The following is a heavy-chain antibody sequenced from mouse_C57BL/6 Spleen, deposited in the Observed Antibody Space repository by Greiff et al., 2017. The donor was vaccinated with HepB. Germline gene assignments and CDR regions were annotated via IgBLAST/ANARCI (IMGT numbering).Heavy chain of an antibody. CDR1: GFNIKDDY. J-gene: IGHJ3*01. D-gene: IGHD3-2*02. CDR2: IDPENGDT. CDR3: TTSETAQAPWFAY. Sequence: EVQLQQSGAELVRPGASVKLSCTASGFNIKDDYMHWVKQRPEQGLEWIGWIDPENGDTEYASKFQGKATITADTSSNTAYLQHSSLTSEDTAVYYCTTSETAQAPWFAYWGQGTLVTVSA. V-gene: IGHV14-4*01.